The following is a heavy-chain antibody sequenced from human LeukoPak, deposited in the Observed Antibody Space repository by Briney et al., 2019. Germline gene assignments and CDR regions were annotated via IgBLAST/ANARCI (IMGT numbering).Heavy chain of an antibody. CDR1: GFTFSSYS. V-gene: IGHV3-21*01. Sequence: KAGGSLRLSCAASGFTFSSYSMNWVRQAPGKGLEWVSSISSSSSYIYYADSVKGRFTISRDNAKNSLYLQMNSLRAEDTAVYYCARELQSRLLWFGELLSGATVGDAFDIWGQGTMVTVSS. D-gene: IGHD3-10*01. CDR2: ISSSSSYI. CDR3: ARELQSRLLWFGELLSGATVGDAFDI. J-gene: IGHJ3*02.